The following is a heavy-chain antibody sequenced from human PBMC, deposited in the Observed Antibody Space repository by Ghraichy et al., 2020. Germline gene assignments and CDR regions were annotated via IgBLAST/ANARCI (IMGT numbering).Heavy chain of an antibody. CDR3: ASPNPAYCGADCYSSYYFGLDV. Sequence: ETLSLTCSVSGASISSHYWSWIRQPPGKGLEWIGYMYYSGGTNYNPSLKSRVAISVDSSKNQISLRLTSVTAADTAVYYCASPNPAYCGADCYSSYYFGLDVWGQGTTVTVSS. D-gene: IGHD2-21*02. CDR2: MYYSGGT. V-gene: IGHV4-59*11. J-gene: IGHJ6*02. CDR1: GASISSHY.